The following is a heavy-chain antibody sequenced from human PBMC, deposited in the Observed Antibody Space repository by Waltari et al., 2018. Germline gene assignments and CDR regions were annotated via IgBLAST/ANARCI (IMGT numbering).Heavy chain of an antibody. D-gene: IGHD4-17*01. Sequence: EVQLLESGGGLVQPGGSLRLSCAASGFTFSSYAMSWVRQAPGKGLEWVSGIYSCGSTYDADSVKGLFTISRDNSKNTLYLQMNSLRAEDTAVYYGAKDIGDSTISFDYWGQGTLVIVSS. J-gene: IGHJ4*02. CDR3: AKDIGDSTISFDY. CDR1: GFTFSSYA. CDR2: IYSCGST. V-gene: IGHV3-23*03.